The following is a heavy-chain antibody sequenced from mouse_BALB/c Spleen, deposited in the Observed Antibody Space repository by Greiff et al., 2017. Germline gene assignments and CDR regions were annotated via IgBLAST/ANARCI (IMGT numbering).Heavy chain of an antibody. CDR3: ARGYGGAMDY. Sequence: EVMLVESGGGLVKPGGSLKLSCAASGFTFSSYAMSWVRQTPEKRLEWVASISSGGSTYYPDSVKGRFTISRDNARNILYLQMSSLRSEDTAMYYCARGYGGAMDYWGQGTSVTVSS. CDR2: ISSGGST. J-gene: IGHJ4*01. CDR1: GFTFSSYA. D-gene: IGHD1-1*01. V-gene: IGHV5-6-5*01.